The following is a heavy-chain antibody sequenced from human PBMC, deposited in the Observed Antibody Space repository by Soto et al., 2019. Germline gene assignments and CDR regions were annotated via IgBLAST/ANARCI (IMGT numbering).Heavy chain of an antibody. V-gene: IGHV3-11*06. CDR3: ARDHITIFGVVTYYYYYGMDV. J-gene: IGHJ6*02. Sequence: VQLVESGGGLVKPGGSLRLSCAASGFTFSDYYMSWIRQAPGKGLEWVSYISSSSSYTNYADSVKGRFTISRDNAKNSLYLQMNSLRAEDTAVYYCARDHITIFGVVTYYYYYGMDVWGQGTTVTVSS. CDR2: ISSSSSYT. D-gene: IGHD3-3*01. CDR1: GFTFSDYY.